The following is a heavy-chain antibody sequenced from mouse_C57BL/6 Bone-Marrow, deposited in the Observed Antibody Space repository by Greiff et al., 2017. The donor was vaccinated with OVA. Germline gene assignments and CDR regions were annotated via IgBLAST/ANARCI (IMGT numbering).Heavy chain of an antibody. CDR2: IDPANGNT. CDR1: GFNIKNTY. CDR3: VRGDDGSYRPFDY. Sequence: EVQLQQSVAELVRPGASVKLSCTASGFNIKNTYMHWVKQRPEQGLEWIGRIDPANGNTKYAPKFQGKATITADTSSNTAYLQLSSLTSEDTAIYYCVRGDDGSYRPFDYWGQGTTLTVSS. V-gene: IGHV14-3*01. J-gene: IGHJ2*01. D-gene: IGHD2-3*01.